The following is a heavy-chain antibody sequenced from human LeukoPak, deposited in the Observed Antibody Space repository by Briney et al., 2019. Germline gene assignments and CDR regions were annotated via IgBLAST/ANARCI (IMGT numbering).Heavy chain of an antibody. D-gene: IGHD4-23*01. J-gene: IGHJ4*02. CDR3: AFSSAYGGNLDY. Sequence: GASVKVSCKASGYTFTSYDINWVRQATGQGLEWMGWMNPNSGNTGYAQKFQGRVTITRNTYISTAYMELSSLRSEDTAVYYCAFSSAYGGNLDYWGQGTLVTVSS. V-gene: IGHV1-8*03. CDR2: MNPNSGNT. CDR1: GYTFTSYD.